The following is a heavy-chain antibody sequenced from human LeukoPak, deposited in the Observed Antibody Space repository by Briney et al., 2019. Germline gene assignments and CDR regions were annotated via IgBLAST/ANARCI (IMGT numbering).Heavy chain of an antibody. CDR2: TWYDGSNK. V-gene: IGHV3-33*01. J-gene: IGHJ4*02. CDR3: ARDWDY. Sequence: GRSLRLSCAASGFTFSSYGMHWVRQAPGEGLEWVAVTWYDGSNKYYADSVKGRFTISRDNSKNTLYLQMNSLRAEDTAVYYCARDWDYWGQGTLVTVSS. CDR1: GFTFSSYG.